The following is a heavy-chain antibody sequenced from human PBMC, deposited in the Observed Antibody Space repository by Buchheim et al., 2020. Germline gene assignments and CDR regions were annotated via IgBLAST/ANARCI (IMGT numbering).Heavy chain of an antibody. D-gene: IGHD2-2*01. J-gene: IGHJ4*02. Sequence: QVQLVQSGAEVKKPGSSVKVSCKASGDTFSSYTISWMRQAPGQGLEWMGRIIPILGIANYAQKFQGRVTITTDKSTSTAYMELSSLRSEDTAVYYCARERCSSTSCLDYWGQGTL. CDR1: GDTFSSYT. CDR2: IIPILGIA. V-gene: IGHV1-69*08. CDR3: ARERCSSTSCLDY.